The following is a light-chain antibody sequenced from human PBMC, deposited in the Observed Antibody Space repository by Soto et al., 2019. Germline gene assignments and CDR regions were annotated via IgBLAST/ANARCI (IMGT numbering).Light chain of an antibody. J-gene: IGLJ2*01. CDR2: EVT. V-gene: IGLV2-14*01. Sequence: QSVLTQPASVSGSPGQSITISCAGTSSDVGGSNYVSWYQQRPGKAPKLIIYEVTNRPSGVSNRFSGSKSGNTASLTISGLQTEDEADYYCSSYTSSSTLVVFGGGTKLTVL. CDR3: SSYTSSSTLVV. CDR1: SSDVGGSNY.